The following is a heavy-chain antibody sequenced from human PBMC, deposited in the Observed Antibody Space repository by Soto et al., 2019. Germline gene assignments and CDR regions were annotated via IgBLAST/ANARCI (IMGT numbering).Heavy chain of an antibody. J-gene: IGHJ5*02. CDR1: GGSFSGYY. CDR3: ARSQRETAQCWFDP. V-gene: IGHV4-34*01. Sequence: SETLSLTCAVYGGSFSGYYWSWIRQPPGKGLEWIGEINHSGSTNYNPSLKSRVTISVDTSKNQFSLKLSSVTAADTAVYYCARSQRETAQCWFDPWGQGNLVTVSS. D-gene: IGHD5-18*01. CDR2: INHSGST.